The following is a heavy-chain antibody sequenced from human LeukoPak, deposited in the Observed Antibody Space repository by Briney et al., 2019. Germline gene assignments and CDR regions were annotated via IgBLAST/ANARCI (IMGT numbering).Heavy chain of an antibody. V-gene: IGHV3-53*01. Sequence: GGSLRLSCAASGLTVSNNYMAWVRQAPGKGLEWVSVLYSGGSTYYADSVKGRFTISRDNSKNTLYLRMNSLRAEDTAVYYCARDYNTAMASDWGQGTLVTVSS. D-gene: IGHD5-18*01. CDR2: LYSGGST. CDR1: GLTVSNNY. J-gene: IGHJ4*02. CDR3: ARDYNTAMASD.